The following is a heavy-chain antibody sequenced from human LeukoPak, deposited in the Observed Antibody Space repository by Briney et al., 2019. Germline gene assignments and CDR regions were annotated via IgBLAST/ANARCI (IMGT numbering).Heavy chain of an antibody. Sequence: GGSLRLSCAASGFTFSSYAMHWVRQAPGKGLEWVAVISYDGSNKYYADSVKGRFTISRDNSKNTLYLQMNSLRAEDTAVYYCAKDSRGYSYGFTFDYWGQGTLVTVSS. CDR1: GFTFSSYA. V-gene: IGHV3-30*04. D-gene: IGHD5-18*01. CDR2: ISYDGSNK. J-gene: IGHJ4*02. CDR3: AKDSRGYSYGFTFDY.